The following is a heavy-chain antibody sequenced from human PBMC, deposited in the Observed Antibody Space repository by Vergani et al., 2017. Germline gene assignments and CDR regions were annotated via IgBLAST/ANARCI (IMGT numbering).Heavy chain of an antibody. Sequence: EVQLVESGGGLVQPGGSLRLSCEASGLTFSSYSMNWVRQAPGKGLEWVSYISSSSSTIYYADSVQGRFTISRDNAKNSLYLQMNSLRAEDTAVYYCARDYYGSGSYYQYNWFDPWGQGTLVTVSS. V-gene: IGHV3-48*04. CDR1: GLTFSSYS. CDR2: ISSSSSTI. CDR3: ARDYYGSGSYYQYNWFDP. J-gene: IGHJ5*02. D-gene: IGHD3-10*01.